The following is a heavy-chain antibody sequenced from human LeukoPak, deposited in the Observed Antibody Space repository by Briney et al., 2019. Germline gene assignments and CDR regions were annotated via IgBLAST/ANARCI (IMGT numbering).Heavy chain of an antibody. D-gene: IGHD1-26*01. CDR3: AREGDSGSYSDAFDI. Sequence: GGSLRLSCAASGFTFSSYAMHWVRQAPGKGLEYVSSISSIGGSTYYANSMKGRFTISRDNSKNTLYLQMGSLRVEDMAVYYCAREGDSGSYSDAFDIWGQGTLVTVSS. CDR2: ISSIGGST. CDR1: GFTFSSYA. V-gene: IGHV3-64*01. J-gene: IGHJ3*02.